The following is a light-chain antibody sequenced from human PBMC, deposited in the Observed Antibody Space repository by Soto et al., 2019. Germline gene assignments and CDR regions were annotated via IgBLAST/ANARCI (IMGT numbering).Light chain of an antibody. CDR3: MQAKDLPHT. Sequence: IVMTQTPLSSRVILGQPASISCRSSQSLVGSDGVTYLTWLQQRPGQPPRLLIYRNSSRFLGAPDRFRGSGAGTDFTLENSRVEPEDVGIYYCMQAKDLPHTFGQGTKLEIE. CDR2: RNS. J-gene: IGKJ2*01. V-gene: IGKV2-24*01. CDR1: QSLVGSDGVTY.